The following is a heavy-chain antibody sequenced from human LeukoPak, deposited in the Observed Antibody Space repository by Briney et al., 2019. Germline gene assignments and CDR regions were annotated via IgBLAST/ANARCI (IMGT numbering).Heavy chain of an antibody. D-gene: IGHD6-19*01. CDR1: VGSFSGYY. V-gene: IGHV4-34*01. J-gene: IGHJ4*02. CDR3: ATGYQWLATGFDY. CDR2: INHSGST. Sequence: PSETLSLTCAVYVGSFSGYYWSWIRQPPWKGLEWIGEINHSGSTNYNPSLKSRVTISVDTSKNQFSLKLSSVTAADTAVYYCATGYQWLATGFDYWGQGTLVTVSS.